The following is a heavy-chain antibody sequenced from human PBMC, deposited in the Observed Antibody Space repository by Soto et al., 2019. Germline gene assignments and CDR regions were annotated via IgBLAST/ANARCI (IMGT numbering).Heavy chain of an antibody. D-gene: IGHD3-9*01. CDR3: AKGRRYDIVTGYWYYFDY. V-gene: IGHV3-23*01. J-gene: IGHJ4*02. CDR1: GFTFSSYA. Sequence: EVQLLESGGGLVQPGGSLRLSCAASGFTFSSYAMSWVRQAPGKGLEWVSAISGSGGSTYYADSVKGRFTISRDNSKNTLYLQMNSLRAEDTAVYYCAKGRRYDIVTGYWYYFDYWGQGTLVTVSS. CDR2: ISGSGGST.